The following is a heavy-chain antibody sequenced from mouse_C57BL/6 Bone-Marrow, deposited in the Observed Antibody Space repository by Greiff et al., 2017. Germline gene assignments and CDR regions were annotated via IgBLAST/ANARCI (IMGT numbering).Heavy chain of an antibody. V-gene: IGHV2-2*01. CDR3: ARGALYYFDD. D-gene: IGHD6-1*01. J-gene: IGHJ2*01. CDR1: GSSLTSYG. CDR2: IWSGGGT. Sequence: QVQLQQSGPGLVQPSQSLSITCTVSGSSLTSYGVHWVRQSPGKGLEWLGVIWSGGGTDYNAAFISRLSISKDNSKSQVFFKRNSLQADDTAIYYCARGALYYFDDWGQGTTLTVSS.